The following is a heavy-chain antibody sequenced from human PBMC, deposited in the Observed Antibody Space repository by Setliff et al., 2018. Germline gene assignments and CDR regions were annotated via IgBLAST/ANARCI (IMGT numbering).Heavy chain of an antibody. V-gene: IGHV4-4*08. CDR2: IHISGST. CDR3: ARSLGSGSYYNSRPFYSDY. J-gene: IGHJ4*02. D-gene: IGHD3-10*01. CDR1: GGSISSYY. Sequence: SETLSLTCTVSGGSISSYYWSWIRQPPGKGLEWIGYIHISGSTNYHPSLKSRVTISGDTSKNQFSLKLTSVTAADTAVYFCARSLGSGSYYNSRPFYSDYWGQGTLVTVSS.